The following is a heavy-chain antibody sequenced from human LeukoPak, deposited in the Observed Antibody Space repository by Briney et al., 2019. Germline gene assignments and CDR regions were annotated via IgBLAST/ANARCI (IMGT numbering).Heavy chain of an antibody. V-gene: IGHV4-59*08. D-gene: IGHD5-24*01. J-gene: IGHJ4*02. CDR3: TRTRRDNSFDY. CDR2: IYYSGST. CDR1: GGSMSSDY. Sequence: SETLSLTCSVSGGSMSSDYWSWIRQSPGKGLEWIGYIYYSGSTNYNPSLKSRVTISVDTSKNQFSLKLSSVTAADTAVYYCTRTRRDNSFDYWGQGTLVTVSS.